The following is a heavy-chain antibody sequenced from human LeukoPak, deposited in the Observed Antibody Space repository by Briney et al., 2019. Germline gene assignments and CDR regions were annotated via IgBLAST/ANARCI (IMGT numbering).Heavy chain of an antibody. Sequence: GASVKVSCKASGYTFTGYYMHWVRQAPGQGLEWMGWINPNSGGTNYAQKFQGRVTMTRDTSISTAYIELSRLRSDDTAAYYCARVFGVVIDAFDIWGQGTMVTVSS. J-gene: IGHJ3*02. CDR2: INPNSGGT. CDR1: GYTFTGYY. D-gene: IGHD3-3*01. CDR3: ARVFGVVIDAFDI. V-gene: IGHV1-2*02.